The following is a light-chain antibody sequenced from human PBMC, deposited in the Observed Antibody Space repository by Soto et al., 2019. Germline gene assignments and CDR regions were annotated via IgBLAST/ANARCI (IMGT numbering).Light chain of an antibody. J-gene: IGKJ2*01. V-gene: IGKV1-8*01. Sequence: AIRMTQSPSSFSASTGDRVTITCRATQGITNYLAWYQQKPGKAPKLLIYRASVLESGVPSSFIGGGSGTNFSLTISYLQSADFATYYCQQYNSFPQTFGQGTKLEIK. CDR3: QQYNSFPQT. CDR1: QGITNY. CDR2: RAS.